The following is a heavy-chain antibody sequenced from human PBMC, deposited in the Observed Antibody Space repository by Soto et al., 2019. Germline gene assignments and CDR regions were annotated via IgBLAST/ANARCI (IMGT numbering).Heavy chain of an antibody. V-gene: IGHV4-34*02. CDR3: VRGHRAVTQGGGKFYYYVYGMDV. CDR2: INHRGTT. CDR1: GGSFSDHF. J-gene: IGHJ6*02. Sequence: QVQLQQWGAGLLKPSETLSLTCAVYGGSFSDHFWSWIRQSPGKGLEWIGEINHRGTTKYKAALRSGVSISLDTSKNQFSLRLNSVTAADTAVYFCVRGHRAVTQGGGKFYYYVYGMDVWGPGTTVTVSS. D-gene: IGHD4-17*01.